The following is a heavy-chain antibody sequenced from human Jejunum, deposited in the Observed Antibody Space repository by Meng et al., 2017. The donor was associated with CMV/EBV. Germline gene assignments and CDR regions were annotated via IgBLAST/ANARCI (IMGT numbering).Heavy chain of an antibody. Sequence: QVQLVQSGPEVGKPGPSVKAACTASGYTYTHHGIGWVRHVPGQGLEWMGWISAYNGDTIYGQKFQGRVAMTTDTSTSTAYMELRSLISDDTAVYYCARAGAELTAHLDFWGQGTLVTVSS. CDR3: ARAGAELTAHLDF. J-gene: IGHJ4*02. CDR1: GYTYTHHG. V-gene: IGHV1-18*04. D-gene: IGHD1-26*01. CDR2: ISAYNGDT.